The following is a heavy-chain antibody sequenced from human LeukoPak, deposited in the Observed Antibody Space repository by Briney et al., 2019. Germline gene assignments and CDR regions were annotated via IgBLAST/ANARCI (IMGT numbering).Heavy chain of an antibody. CDR2: VDPRSGII. CDR3: ATDNYGMLDY. D-gene: IGHD3-9*01. Sequence: ASVKVSCEASGYTFTDYYIHWVRRAPGQGLEWMGWVDPRSGIIKCTQKFQGRVTMTRDTSIITVYVDLSGLTFDDTDVYYCATDNYGMLDYWGQGTLVTVSS. CDR1: GYTFTDYY. V-gene: IGHV1-2*02. J-gene: IGHJ4*02.